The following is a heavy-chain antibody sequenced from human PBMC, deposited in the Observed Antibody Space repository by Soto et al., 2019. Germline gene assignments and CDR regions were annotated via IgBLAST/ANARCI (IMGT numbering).Heavy chain of an antibody. V-gene: IGHV4-4*07. CDR3: ARDRLTGYSLIPLDY. CDR2: IYTSGST. Sequence: KTSETLSLTCTVSGGSISSYHWSWIRQPAGKGLEWIGRIYTSGSTNYNPSLKSRVTMSVDTSKNQFSLKLSSVTAADTAVYYCARDRLTGYSLIPLDYWGQGTLVTVSS. J-gene: IGHJ4*02. D-gene: IGHD3-9*01. CDR1: GGSISSYH.